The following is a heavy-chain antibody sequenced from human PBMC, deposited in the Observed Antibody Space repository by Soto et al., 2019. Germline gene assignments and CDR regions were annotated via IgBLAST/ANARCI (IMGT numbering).Heavy chain of an antibody. Sequence: PGESLKISCKASGSIFSSYAIGWVRQMPGKGLEWVGNLHSGHSSATYSPSFQGHVTISVDKSINTAYLQWSSLKASDTAFYYCGTWPTRHSFDFRGQG. V-gene: IGHV5-51*01. D-gene: IGHD2-15*01. CDR2: LHSGHSSA. J-gene: IGHJ3*01. CDR3: GTWPTRHSFDF. CDR1: GSIFSSYA.